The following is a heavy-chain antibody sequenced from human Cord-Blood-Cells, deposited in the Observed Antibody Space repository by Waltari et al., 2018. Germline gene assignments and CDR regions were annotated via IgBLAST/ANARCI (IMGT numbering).Heavy chain of an antibody. CDR1: GGSFSGYY. CDR3: ARVPGIAAAGTGSYYFDY. V-gene: IGHV4-34*01. CDR2: IHHSGST. Sequence: QVQLQQWGAGLLKPSETLSLTCAVYGGSFSGYYWSWIRQPPGKGLEWIGEIHHSGSTNYHPSLKSRVTISVDTSKNQFSLKLSSVTAADTAVYYCARVPGIAAAGTGSYYFDYWGQGTLVTVSS. J-gene: IGHJ4*02. D-gene: IGHD6-13*01.